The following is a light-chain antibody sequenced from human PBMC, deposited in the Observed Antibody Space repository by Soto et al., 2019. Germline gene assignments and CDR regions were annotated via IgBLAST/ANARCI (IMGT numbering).Light chain of an antibody. J-gene: IGKJ4*01. V-gene: IGKV4-1*01. Sequence: DLLLTHSPDSLAVSLGERATIDCRSSQSLLYSSNNKNYLAWYQQKPGQPPTLLIYWSSTRESGVPDRFSGSGSGRDFTLTIGSVQAEDVAVYYCQLYYSPPLTFAGGTKVDIK. CDR1: QSLLYSSNNKNY. CDR2: WSS. CDR3: QLYYSPPLT.